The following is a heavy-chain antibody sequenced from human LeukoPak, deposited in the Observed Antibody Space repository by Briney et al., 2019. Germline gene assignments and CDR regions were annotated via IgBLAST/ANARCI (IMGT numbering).Heavy chain of an antibody. D-gene: IGHD2-21*02. CDR2: IYHSGST. V-gene: IGHV4-30-2*03. CDR1: GGSISSGGYS. Sequence: SETLSLTCAVSGGSISSGGYSWSWIRQPPGKGLEWIGYIYHSGSTYYNPSLKSRVTISVDTSKNQFSLNLTSATAADTAVYYCARHPRGPKKMVSGIHPSGAFDIWGQGTMVTVSS. J-gene: IGHJ3*02. CDR3: ARHPRGPKKMVSGIHPSGAFDI.